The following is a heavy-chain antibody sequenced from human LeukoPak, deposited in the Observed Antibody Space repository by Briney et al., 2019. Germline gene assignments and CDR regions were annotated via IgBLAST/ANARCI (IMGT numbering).Heavy chain of an antibody. CDR1: GGSISSYY. V-gene: IGHV4-59*01. J-gene: IGHJ3*02. CDR3: ARDGDYSDAFDI. Sequence: SETLSLTCTVSGGSISSYYWSWIRQPPGKGLEWIGYIYYSGSTNYNPSLKSRVAISIDTSKNQFSLKLRSVAAADTAVYYCARDGDYSDAFDIWGQGTMVTVSS. D-gene: IGHD4-11*01. CDR2: IYYSGST.